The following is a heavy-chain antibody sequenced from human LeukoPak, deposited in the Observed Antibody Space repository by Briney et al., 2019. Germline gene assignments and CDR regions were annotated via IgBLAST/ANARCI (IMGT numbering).Heavy chain of an antibody. Sequence: GESLQISCKGSGYSFTSYWIGWVRQMPGKGLEWMGIIYPGDSDTRYSPSFQGQVTISADKSISTAYLQWSSLKASDTAMYYCARGHRRITIFGVAIDNWFDPWGQGTLVTVSS. CDR1: GYSFTSYW. CDR3: ARGHRRITIFGVAIDNWFDP. J-gene: IGHJ5*02. D-gene: IGHD3-3*01. CDR2: IYPGDSDT. V-gene: IGHV5-51*01.